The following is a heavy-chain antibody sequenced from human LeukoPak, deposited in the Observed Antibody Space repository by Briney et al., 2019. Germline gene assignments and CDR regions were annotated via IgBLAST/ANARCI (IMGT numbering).Heavy chain of an antibody. CDR3: TTDIWVATSSDY. J-gene: IGHJ4*02. Sequence: TGGSLRLSCAASGLTFSDHHMDWVRQAPGKGLEWVGRIKSKSDGGTTDYAAPVKGRFTISRDDSKNTLYLQMNTLKTEDTAVYYCTTDIWVATSSDYWGQGTLVTVSS. CDR2: IKSKSDGGTT. D-gene: IGHD5-12*01. V-gene: IGHV3-15*05. CDR1: GLTFSDHH.